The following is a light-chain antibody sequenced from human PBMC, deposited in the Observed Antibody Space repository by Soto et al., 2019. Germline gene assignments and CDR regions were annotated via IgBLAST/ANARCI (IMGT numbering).Light chain of an antibody. CDR2: GAS. J-gene: IGKJ1*01. Sequence: EIVMTQSPATLSVSPGERATLSCRASQSVSSNLACYQQKPGQAPRLLIYGASTRATGIPARFSGSGSGTEFTLTISSLQSEDFAVYYCHQYNNWPPWTFGKGTKVEIK. CDR3: HQYNNWPPWT. V-gene: IGKV3-15*01. CDR1: QSVSSN.